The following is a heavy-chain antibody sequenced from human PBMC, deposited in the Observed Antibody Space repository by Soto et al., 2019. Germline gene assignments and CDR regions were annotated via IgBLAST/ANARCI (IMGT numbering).Heavy chain of an antibody. CDR3: AADRLGHYYGMDA. J-gene: IGHJ6*02. V-gene: IGHV1-58*01. CDR1: GFTFTSSA. CDR2: IVVGSGNT. Sequence: SVKVSCKASGFTFTSSAVQWVRQARGQRLEWIGWIVVGSGNTNYAQKFQERVTITRGMSTSTAYMELSSLRSEDTAVYYCAADRLGHYYGMDAWGQGTTVTVSS. D-gene: IGHD3-16*01.